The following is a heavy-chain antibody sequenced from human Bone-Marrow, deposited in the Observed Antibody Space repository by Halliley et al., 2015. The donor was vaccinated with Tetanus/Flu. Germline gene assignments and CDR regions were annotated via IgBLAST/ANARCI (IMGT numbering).Heavy chain of an antibody. CDR2: YPGGNT. Sequence: YPGGNTYYADSVKGRFTISRDNSKNPLYLQMNTLRADDTAVYYCANSYCTSSSCYYYYGLDVWGQGTTVTVSS. CDR3: ANSYCTSSSCYYYYGLDV. J-gene: IGHJ6*02. D-gene: IGHD2-2*01. V-gene: IGHV3-66*01.